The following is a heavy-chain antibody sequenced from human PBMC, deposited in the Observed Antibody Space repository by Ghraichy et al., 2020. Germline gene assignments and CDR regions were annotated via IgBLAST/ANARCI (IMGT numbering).Heavy chain of an antibody. V-gene: IGHV4-39*01. J-gene: IGHJ4*02. CDR3: ARGGCSGGSCQFDY. CDR1: GGSISSSSYY. D-gene: IGHD2-15*01. CDR2: IYYSGST. Sequence: SETLSLTCTVSGGSISSSSYYWGWIRQPPGKGLEWIGSIYYSGSTYYNPSLKSRVTISVDTSKNQFSLKLSSVTAADTAVYYCARGGCSGGSCQFDYWGQGTLVTVSS.